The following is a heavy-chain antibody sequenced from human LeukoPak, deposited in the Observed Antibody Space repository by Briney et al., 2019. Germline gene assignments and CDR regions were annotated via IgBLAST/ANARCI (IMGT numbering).Heavy chain of an antibody. Sequence: SETLSLTCTVSGGSISSYYWSWIRQPPGKGLEWIGYIYYSGSTNYNPSLKSRVTISVDTSKNQFSLKLSSVTAADTAVYYCARDRYHLSWGQGTLVTVSS. J-gene: IGHJ4*02. CDR1: GGSISSYY. CDR3: ARDRYHLS. CDR2: IYYSGST. D-gene: IGHD1-14*01. V-gene: IGHV4-59*12.